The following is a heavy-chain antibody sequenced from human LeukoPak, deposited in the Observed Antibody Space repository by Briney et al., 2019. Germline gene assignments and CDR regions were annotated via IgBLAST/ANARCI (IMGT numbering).Heavy chain of an antibody. CDR2: IYSGGST. CDR1: GLIVSSSY. D-gene: IGHD3-10*01. Sequence: GGSLRLSCAASGLIVSSSYMSWVRQAPGKGLEWVSVIYSGGSTYYADSVRGRFTISRDNSKNTLWLQMNSLSAEDTAVYYCARHSVIVRGSRLDYYYYMDVWGKGTTVTVSS. J-gene: IGHJ6*03. CDR3: ARHSVIVRGSRLDYYYYMDV. V-gene: IGHV3-53*01.